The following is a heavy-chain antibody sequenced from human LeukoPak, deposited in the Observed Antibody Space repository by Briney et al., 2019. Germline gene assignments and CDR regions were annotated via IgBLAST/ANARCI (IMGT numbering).Heavy chain of an antibody. Sequence: ASVKVSCKASGYTFTAYYVHWVRQAPGQGLEWMGWINPNIGGTNYAQKFQGRVTMTRDTSISTAYMELSRLRSDDTAVCYCARIREWASTVGAFDYWGQGALVTVSS. CDR2: INPNIGGT. CDR1: GYTFTAYY. D-gene: IGHD4-23*01. J-gene: IGHJ4*01. V-gene: IGHV1-2*02. CDR3: ARIREWASTVGAFDY.